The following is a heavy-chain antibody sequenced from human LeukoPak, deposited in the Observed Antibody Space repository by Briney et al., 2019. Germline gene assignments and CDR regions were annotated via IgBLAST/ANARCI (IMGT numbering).Heavy chain of an antibody. V-gene: IGHV3-23*01. Sequence: GGSLRLSCGASGFTFSSYWMHWVRQAPGKGLEWVSGIVGSGVTTYYADSVKGRFTISRGNSKNTLYLHMKGLRVEDTAIYYCARDERWIQFNYWGQGTLVTVSS. CDR3: ARDERWIQFNY. D-gene: IGHD5-18*01. J-gene: IGHJ4*02. CDR1: GFTFSSYW. CDR2: IVGSGVTT.